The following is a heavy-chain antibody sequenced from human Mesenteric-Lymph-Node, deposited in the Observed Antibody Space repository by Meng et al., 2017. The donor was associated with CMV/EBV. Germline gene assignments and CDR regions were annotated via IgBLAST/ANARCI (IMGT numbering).Heavy chain of an antibody. CDR3: ATITGGG. J-gene: IGHJ4*02. CDR1: GFTFSRYW. D-gene: IGHD1-20*01. Sequence: GESLKISCAASGFTFSRYWMTWVRQAPGKGLEWVATTNEDGSGRYHVDSVKGRFNISRDNAKNSLYLQLDSLRAEDTAIYYCATITGGGWGQGTLVTVSS. V-gene: IGHV3-7*01. CDR2: TNEDGSGR.